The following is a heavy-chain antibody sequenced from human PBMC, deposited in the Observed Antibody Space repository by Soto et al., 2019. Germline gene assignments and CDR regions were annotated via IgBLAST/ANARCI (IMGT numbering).Heavy chain of an antibody. Sequence: TLSLTCTVSGGSISSYYWTWIRQPAGKGLQWIGRIYTSGSTNYNPSLESRVTMSVDTSKTQFSLKLSSVTAAVTAVYYCVGDRERVPFCDYHHYYDMDVWGQGTTVTVSS. V-gene: IGHV4-4*07. CDR3: VGDRERVPFCDYHHYYDMDV. CDR2: IYTSGST. D-gene: IGHD2-2*01. CDR1: GGSISSYY. J-gene: IGHJ6*02.